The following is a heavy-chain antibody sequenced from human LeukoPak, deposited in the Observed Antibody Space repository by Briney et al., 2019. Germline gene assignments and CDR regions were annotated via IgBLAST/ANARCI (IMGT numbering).Heavy chain of an antibody. CDR2: ISYDGSNK. CDR3: ASYFCSGGSCYWAADY. Sequence: GGSLRLSCAASGFTFSSYAMHWVRQAPGKGLEWVAVISYDGSNKYYADSVKGRFTISRDNSKNTLYLQMNSLRAEDTAVYYCASYFCSGGSCYWAADYWGQGTLVTVSS. J-gene: IGHJ4*02. V-gene: IGHV3-30*04. CDR1: GFTFSSYA. D-gene: IGHD2-15*01.